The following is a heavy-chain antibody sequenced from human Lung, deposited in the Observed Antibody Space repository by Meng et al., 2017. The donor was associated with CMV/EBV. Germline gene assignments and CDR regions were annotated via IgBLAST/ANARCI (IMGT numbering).Heavy chain of an antibody. V-gene: IGHV3-53*01. D-gene: IGHD2-2*02. CDR1: GFTVSSNY. Sequence: GGSLRLXCAASGFTVSSNYMSWVRQAPGKGLEWVSVIYSGGSTYYADSVKGRFTISRDNSKNTLYLQMNSLRAEDTAVYYCARADCSSTSCYKSAVDIWGQGTMVTVSS. CDR2: IYSGGST. CDR3: ARADCSSTSCYKSAVDI. J-gene: IGHJ3*02.